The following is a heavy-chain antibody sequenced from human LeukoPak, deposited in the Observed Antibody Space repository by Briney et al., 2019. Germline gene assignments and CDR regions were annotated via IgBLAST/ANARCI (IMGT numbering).Heavy chain of an antibody. CDR2: ISSSSTI. D-gene: IGHD4-23*01. J-gene: IGHJ4*02. CDR1: GFTFSSYW. Sequence: GGSLRLSCAASGFTFSSYWMHWVRQAPGKGLEWVSYISSSSTIYYADSVKGRFTISRDNAKNSLYLQMNSLRDEDTAVYYCAREFAGYGGNGDYWGQGTLVTVSS. CDR3: AREFAGYGGNGDY. V-gene: IGHV3-48*02.